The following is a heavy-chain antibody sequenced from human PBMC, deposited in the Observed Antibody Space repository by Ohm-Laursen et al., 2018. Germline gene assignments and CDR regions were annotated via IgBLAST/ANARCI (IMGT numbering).Heavy chain of an antibody. CDR2: ISPNSGGT. Sequence: VASVKVSCNASGYTFTDYYMHWVRQAPGQGLEWMGWISPNSGGTNYAQKFQGRVTMTRDTSISTAYMELSSLRSDDTAVYYCARVLPQAQFSLDYWGQGTLVTVSS. CDR1: GYTFTDYY. J-gene: IGHJ4*02. D-gene: IGHD2/OR15-2a*01. V-gene: IGHV1-2*02. CDR3: ARVLPQAQFSLDY.